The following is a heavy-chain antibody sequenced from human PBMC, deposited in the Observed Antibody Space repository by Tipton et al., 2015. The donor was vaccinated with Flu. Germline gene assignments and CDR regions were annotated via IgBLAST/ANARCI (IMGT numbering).Heavy chain of an antibody. CDR2: ISTSGST. CDR1: GGSISSYY. V-gene: IGHV4-4*07. Sequence: LVQSSETLSLTCTVSGGSISSYYWSCIRQPAGKGLEWIGRISTSGSTNYNPSLKRRVTMSVDTSKNQFSLKLYSVTAADTAVYYCARDRLSRGFDPWGQETLVTVSS. D-gene: IGHD6-6*01. CDR3: ARDRLSRGFDP. J-gene: IGHJ5*02.